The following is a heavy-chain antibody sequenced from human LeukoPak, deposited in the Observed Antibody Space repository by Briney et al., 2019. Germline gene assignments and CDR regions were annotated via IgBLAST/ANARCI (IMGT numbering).Heavy chain of an antibody. V-gene: IGHV3-30*02. J-gene: IGHJ4*02. CDR2: IRYDGSNK. CDR1: GFTFSSYG. D-gene: IGHD3-22*01. CDR3: AKEIYDSSGYFDY. Sequence: GGSLRLSCAASGFTFSSYGMHWVRQAPGKGLEWVAFIRYDGSNKYYADSVKGRFTISRDNSKNTLYLQMNSLRAEDTAVYYCAKEIYDSSGYFDYWGQGTLVTVSP.